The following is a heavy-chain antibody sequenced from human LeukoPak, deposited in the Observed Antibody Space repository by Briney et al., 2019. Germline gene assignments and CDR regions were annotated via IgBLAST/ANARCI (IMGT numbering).Heavy chain of an antibody. J-gene: IGHJ3*02. CDR3: ARGRSGWQWLVRRYLNTVPDAFDI. CDR1: GGSFSGYY. D-gene: IGHD6-19*01. V-gene: IGHV4-34*01. CDR2: INHSGST. Sequence: KPSETLSLTCAVYGGSFSGYYWSWIRQPPGKGLEWIGEINHSGSTNYNPSLKSRVTISVDTSKNQFSLKLSSVTAADTAVYYCARGRSGWQWLVRRYLNTVPDAFDIWGQGTMVTVSS.